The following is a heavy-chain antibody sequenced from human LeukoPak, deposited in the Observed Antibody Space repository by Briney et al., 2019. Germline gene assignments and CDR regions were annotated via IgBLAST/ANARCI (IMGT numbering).Heavy chain of an antibody. CDR1: GGSFSGYS. D-gene: IGHD5-18*01. V-gene: IGHV4-34*01. J-gene: IGHJ6*03. CDR2: INHRGTT. CDR3: ARVRLPPYYYYFYYMDV. Sequence: SETLSLTCAVYGGSFSGYSWTWIGQPPGKGLEWIGEINHRGTTDYNPSLQSRVTISLDTSKNQFSLKVTSVTAADTAVYYCARVRLPPYYYYFYYMDVWGTGTTVTVSS.